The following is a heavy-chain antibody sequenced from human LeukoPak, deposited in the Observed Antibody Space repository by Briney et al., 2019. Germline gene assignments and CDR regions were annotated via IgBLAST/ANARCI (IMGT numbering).Heavy chain of an antibody. Sequence: SETLSLTCTVSGDSISNYYWSWIRQPPGKGLEWIGYIYYSGSTNYNPSLKSRVTISIDTSKNQFSLNLSSVTAADTAVYYCARAYRYSGSYLPDWGQGTLVTVSS. J-gene: IGHJ4*02. CDR2: IYYSGST. D-gene: IGHD1-26*01. V-gene: IGHV4-59*01. CDR1: GDSISNYY. CDR3: ARAYRYSGSYLPD.